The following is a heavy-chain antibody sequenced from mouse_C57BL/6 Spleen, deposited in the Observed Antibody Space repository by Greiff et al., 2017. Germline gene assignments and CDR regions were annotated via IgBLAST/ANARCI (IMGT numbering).Heavy chain of an antibody. Sequence: VQLKQSGPVLVKPGASVKMSCKASGYTFTDYYMNWVKQSHGKSLEWIGVINPYNGGTSYNQKFKGKATLTVDKSSSTAYMELNSLTSEDSAVYYCASSTVVARGYFDYWGQGTTLTVSS. J-gene: IGHJ2*01. CDR3: ASSTVVARGYFDY. D-gene: IGHD1-1*01. V-gene: IGHV1-19*01. CDR2: INPYNGGT. CDR1: GYTFTDYY.